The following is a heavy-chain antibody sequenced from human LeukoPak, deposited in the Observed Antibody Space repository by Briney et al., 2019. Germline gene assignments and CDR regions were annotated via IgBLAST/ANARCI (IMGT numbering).Heavy chain of an antibody. Sequence: SETLSLTCAVSGGSTSSSNWWSWVRQPPGKGLEWIGEIYHSGSTNYNPSLKSRVTISVDKSKNQFSLKLSSVTAADTAVYYCARADYGDYETFDYWGQGTLVTVSS. D-gene: IGHD4-17*01. CDR1: GGSTSSSNW. V-gene: IGHV4-4*02. CDR2: IYHSGST. J-gene: IGHJ4*02. CDR3: ARADYGDYETFDY.